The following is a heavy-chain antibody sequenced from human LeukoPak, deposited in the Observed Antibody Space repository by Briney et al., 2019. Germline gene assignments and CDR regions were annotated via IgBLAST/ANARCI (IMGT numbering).Heavy chain of an antibody. CDR1: GYSFTSYW. CDR2: IYPGDSDT. D-gene: IGHD3-9*01. CDR3: ARGRVLRYFEMLDY. V-gene: IGHV5-51*01. J-gene: IGHJ4*02. Sequence: GESLEISCKASGYSFTSYWIGWLRQMPGKGLEWMGIIYPGDSDTRYSPSFQGQVTISADKSISTAYLQWSSLKASDTAMYYCARGRVLRYFEMLDYWGQGTLVTVSS.